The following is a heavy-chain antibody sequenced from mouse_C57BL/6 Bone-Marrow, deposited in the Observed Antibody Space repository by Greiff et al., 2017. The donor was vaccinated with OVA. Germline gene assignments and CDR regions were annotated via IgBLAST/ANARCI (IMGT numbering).Heavy chain of an antibody. CDR3: ARQGLLYAMDY. CDR1: GFTFSSYG. Sequence: EVPLVESGGDLVKPGGSLKLSCAASGFTFSSYGMSWVRQTPDKRLEWVATISSGGSYTYYPDSVKGRFTISRDNAKNTLYLQMSSLKSEDTAMYYCARQGLLYAMDYWGQGTSVTVSS. D-gene: IGHD1-1*02. V-gene: IGHV5-6*01. J-gene: IGHJ4*01. CDR2: ISSGGSYT.